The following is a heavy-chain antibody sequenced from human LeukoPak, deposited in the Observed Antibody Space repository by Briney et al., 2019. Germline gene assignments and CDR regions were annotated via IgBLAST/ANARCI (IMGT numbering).Heavy chain of an antibody. D-gene: IGHD4-23*01. CDR3: ARGLDYGGNVYYYYMDV. J-gene: IGHJ6*03. CDR1: GGTFSSYA. CDR2: IIPIFGTA. V-gene: IGHV1-69*05. Sequence: GASVKVSCKASGGTFSSYAISWVRQAPGQGLEWMGGIIPIFGTANYAQKFQGRVTMTRDTSISTAYMELSRLRSDDTAVYYCARGLDYGGNVYYYYMDVWGKGTTVTVSS.